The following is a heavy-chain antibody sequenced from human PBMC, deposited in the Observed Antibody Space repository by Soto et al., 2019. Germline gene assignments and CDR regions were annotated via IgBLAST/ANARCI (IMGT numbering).Heavy chain of an antibody. V-gene: IGHV1-18*01. J-gene: IGHJ6*02. CDR3: ARGVLNDNDYYYYGMDF. Sequence: GASVKVSCKASGYTFTSYGISWVRQAPGQGLEWMGWISAYNGNTNYAQKLQGRVTMTTDTSTSTAYMELRSLRSEDTAVYYCARGVLNDNDYYYYGMDFWGQGTTVTVSS. D-gene: IGHD1-1*01. CDR2: ISAYNGNT. CDR1: GYTFTSYG.